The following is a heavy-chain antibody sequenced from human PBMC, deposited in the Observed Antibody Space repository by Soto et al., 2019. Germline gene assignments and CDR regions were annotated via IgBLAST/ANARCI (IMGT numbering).Heavy chain of an antibody. D-gene: IGHD5-12*01. J-gene: IGHJ5*02. CDR1: GYTFTSYA. CDR3: ARVVGYSGYDNGWFDP. V-gene: IGHV1-3*01. CDR2: INAGNGNT. Sequence: ASGKVCSKASGYTFTSYAMHWVRQAPGQRLEWMGWINAGNGNTKYSQKFQGRVTITRDTSASTAYMELSSLRSEDTAVYYCARVVGYSGYDNGWFDPWGQGTLVTVSS.